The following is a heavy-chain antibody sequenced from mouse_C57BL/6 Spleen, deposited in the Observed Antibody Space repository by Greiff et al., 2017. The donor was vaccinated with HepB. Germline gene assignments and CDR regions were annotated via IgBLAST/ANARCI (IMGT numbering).Heavy chain of an antibody. CDR1: GFSLTSYA. J-gene: IGHJ2*01. D-gene: IGHD2-4*01. V-gene: IGHV2-9-1*01. CDR2: IWTGGGT. CDR3: ARGRIYYDYDVRYFDY. Sequence: QVQLKESGPGLVAPSQSLSITCTVSGFSLTSYAISWVRQPPGKGLEWLGVIWTGGGTNYNSALKSRLSISKDNSKRQVCLKMNSLQTDDTARYYCARGRIYYDYDVRYFDYWGQGTTLTVSS.